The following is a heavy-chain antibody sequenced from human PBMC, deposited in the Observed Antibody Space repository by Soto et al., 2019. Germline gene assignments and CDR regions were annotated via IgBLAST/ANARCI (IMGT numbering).Heavy chain of an antibody. CDR3: ARDLGSTNYYFDY. J-gene: IGHJ4*02. D-gene: IGHD5-12*01. V-gene: IGHV3-33*01. Sequence: GGSLRLSCAASGFTFSSYGFHWVRQAQGKGLEWVAVIWYDGSKTYYVESVKGRVTISRDNSKNTLYLQLNSLRAEDTAVYRCARDLGSTNYYFDYWGLGTLVTVSS. CDR2: IWYDGSKT. CDR1: GFTFSSYG.